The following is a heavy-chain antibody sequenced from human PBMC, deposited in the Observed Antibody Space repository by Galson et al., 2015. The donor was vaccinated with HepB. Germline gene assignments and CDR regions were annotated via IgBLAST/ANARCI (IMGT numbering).Heavy chain of an antibody. CDR3: ARDRGIAVRNYFYYYMDV. CDR1: GFTFSSYG. D-gene: IGHD6-19*01. V-gene: IGHV3-33*01. Sequence: SLRLSCAASGFTFSSYGMHWVRQAPGKGLEWVAVIWYDGSSKYYADSVKGRFTISRDNSKDTVFLQMNSLRAEDTAVYYCARDRGIAVRNYFYYYMDVWGKGTTVTVSS. J-gene: IGHJ6*03. CDR2: IWYDGSSK.